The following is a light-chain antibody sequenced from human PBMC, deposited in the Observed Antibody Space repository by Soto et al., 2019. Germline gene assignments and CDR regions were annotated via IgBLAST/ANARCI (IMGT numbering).Light chain of an antibody. Sequence: QSVLTQPPSVSEAPGQRVTISCTGSSSNIGAGYEAHWYQQVPGTAPKLLISENNNRPPGVPDRFSGSKSGTSASRAITGLQAEDAPESSCQSYDSSLSGYVFGTGTKLPVL. CDR3: QSYDSSLSGYV. CDR1: SSNIGAGYE. V-gene: IGLV1-40*01. J-gene: IGLJ1*01. CDR2: ENN.